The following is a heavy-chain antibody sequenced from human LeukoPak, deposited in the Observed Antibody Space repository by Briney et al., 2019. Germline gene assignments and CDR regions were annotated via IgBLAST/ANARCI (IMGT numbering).Heavy chain of an antibody. V-gene: IGHV4-34*01. CDR1: GGSFSGYY. CDR3: AHYSSSSGYFPY. Sequence: SETLSLTCAVYGGSFSGYYWGWIRQPPGKGLEWIGTIYYSGSTYYNPSLKSRVIISVDTSKNQFSLRLSSVTAADTALYYCAHYSSSSGYFPYWGQGTLVTVSS. D-gene: IGHD6-6*01. J-gene: IGHJ4*02. CDR2: IYYSGST.